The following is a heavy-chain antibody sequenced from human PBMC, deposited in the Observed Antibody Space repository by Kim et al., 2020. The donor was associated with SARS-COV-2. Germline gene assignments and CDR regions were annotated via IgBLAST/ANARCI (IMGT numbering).Heavy chain of an antibody. V-gene: IGHV4-30-4*01. Sequence: SETLSLTCTVSGGSISSDEYYWSWIRQPPGEGLEWIGHIYYSGRTYYNPALKSRVTISVDTSKNQFSLRLRSVAAADTAVYFCARHLIDHYGDFTYFDPWGQGTLVTVSS. CDR1: GGSISSDEYY. J-gene: IGHJ5*02. CDR3: ARHLIDHYGDFTYFDP. D-gene: IGHD4-17*01. CDR2: IYYSGRT.